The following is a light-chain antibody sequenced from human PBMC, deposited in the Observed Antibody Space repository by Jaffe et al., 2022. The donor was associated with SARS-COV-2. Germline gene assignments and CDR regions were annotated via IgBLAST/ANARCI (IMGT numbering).Light chain of an antibody. J-gene: IGKJ1*01. V-gene: IGKV3-15*01. Sequence: EVVMTQSPATLSVSPGERVTLSCRASQSVSGSLAWYQQKPGQAPRLLIYATSSRATGIPARFSGSGSGTEFTLTISSLQAEDFALYYCQQYSKWPQTFGQGTKVEIE. CDR2: ATS. CDR3: QQYSKWPQT. CDR1: QSVSGS.